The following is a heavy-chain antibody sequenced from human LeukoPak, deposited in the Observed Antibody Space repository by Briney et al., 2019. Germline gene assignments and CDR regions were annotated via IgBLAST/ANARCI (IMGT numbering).Heavy chain of an antibody. CDR3: ASGYCSGGSCYGFDY. V-gene: IGHV1-2*02. J-gene: IGHJ4*02. D-gene: IGHD2-15*01. CDR2: INPNSGGT. CDR1: GYTFTGYY. Sequence: ASVKVSCKASGYTFTGYYMRWVRQAPGQGLEWMGWINPNSGGTNYAQKFQGRVTMTRDTSISTAYMELSRLRSDDTAVYYCASGYCSGGSCYGFDYWGQGALVTVSS.